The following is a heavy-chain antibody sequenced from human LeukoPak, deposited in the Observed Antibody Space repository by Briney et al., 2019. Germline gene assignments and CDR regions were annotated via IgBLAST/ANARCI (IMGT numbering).Heavy chain of an antibody. Sequence: PGGSLRLSCAASGFTFSSYGMHWVRQAPGKGLEWVAVIWYDGSNKYYADSVKGRFTISRDNSKNTLYLQMNSLRAEDTAVYYCARGLSEPLLSYPHYGMDVWGQGTTVTVSS. V-gene: IGHV3-33*01. CDR1: GFTFSSYG. J-gene: IGHJ6*02. CDR2: IWYDGSNK. D-gene: IGHD1-14*01. CDR3: ARGLSEPLLSYPHYGMDV.